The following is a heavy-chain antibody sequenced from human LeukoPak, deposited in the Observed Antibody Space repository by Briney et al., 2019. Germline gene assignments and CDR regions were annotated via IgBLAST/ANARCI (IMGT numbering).Heavy chain of an antibody. Sequence: AAVTVSCKASGYTFSSYYMHWVRQAPGQGLEGMGLINPSGGSRSYAQKFQGRVTMTRDTSTSTVYMELRSLRSEDTAVYYCAREWAVGGTRYYFDYWGQGTLVTVSS. CDR1: GYTFSSYY. CDR2: INPSGGSR. V-gene: IGHV1-46*01. D-gene: IGHD1-26*01. CDR3: AREWAVGGTRYYFDY. J-gene: IGHJ4*02.